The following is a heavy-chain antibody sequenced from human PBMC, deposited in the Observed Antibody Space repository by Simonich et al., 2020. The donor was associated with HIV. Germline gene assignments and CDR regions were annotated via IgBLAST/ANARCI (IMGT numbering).Heavy chain of an antibody. Sequence: QVQLVESGGGVVQPGRSLRLSCAASGFTFSIYAMHRVRQAPGKELEWVAVISYDGSNKYYADSVKGRFTISRDNSKNTLYLQMNSLRAEDTAVYYCASGGSISSVWADDYWGQGTLVTVSS. D-gene: IGHD3-16*01. CDR3: ASGGSISSVWADDY. V-gene: IGHV3-30*07. CDR2: ISYDGSNK. J-gene: IGHJ4*02. CDR1: GFTFSIYA.